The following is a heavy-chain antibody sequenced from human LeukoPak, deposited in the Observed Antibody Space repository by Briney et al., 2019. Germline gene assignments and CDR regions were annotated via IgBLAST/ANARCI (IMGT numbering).Heavy chain of an antibody. V-gene: IGHV1-69*13. J-gene: IGHJ5*02. Sequence: SVKVSCKASGGTFSSYAISWVRQAPGQGLEWMGGIIPIFGTANYAQKFQGRVTITADESTSTAYMELSSLRSEDTAVYYCARDPDYGEHDQGWFDPWGQGTLVTDSS. CDR3: ARDPDYGEHDQGWFDP. CDR2: IIPIFGTA. D-gene: IGHD4-17*01. CDR1: GGTFSSYA.